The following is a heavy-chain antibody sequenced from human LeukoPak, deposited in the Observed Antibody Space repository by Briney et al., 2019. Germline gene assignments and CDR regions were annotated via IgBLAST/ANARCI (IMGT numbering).Heavy chain of an antibody. J-gene: IGHJ4*02. CDR2: ISYDGSNK. D-gene: IGHD5-18*01. CDR1: GFTFSSYG. CDR3: ARGGYSYGFDY. Sequence: PGGSLRLSCAASGFTFSSYGMHWVRRAPGKGLEWVAVISYDGSNKYYADSVKGRFTISRDNSKNTLYLQMNSLRAEDTAVYYCARGGYSYGFDYWGQGTLVTVSS. V-gene: IGHV3-30*03.